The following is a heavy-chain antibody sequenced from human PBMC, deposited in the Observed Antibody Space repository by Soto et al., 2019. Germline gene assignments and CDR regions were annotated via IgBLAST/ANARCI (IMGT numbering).Heavy chain of an antibody. Sequence: QVQLVQSGAEVKKPGASVKVSCKASGYTFTSYGISWVRQAPGQGLEWMGWISAYNGNTNYAQKLQGRVTITTDTATSTAYMELRSLRSDDTAVYYCARSEKIRKYCSGGSCHNDYWGQGTLVTVSS. V-gene: IGHV1-18*01. CDR1: GYTFTSYG. J-gene: IGHJ4*02. D-gene: IGHD2-15*01. CDR3: ARSEKIRKYCSGGSCHNDY. CDR2: ISAYNGNT.